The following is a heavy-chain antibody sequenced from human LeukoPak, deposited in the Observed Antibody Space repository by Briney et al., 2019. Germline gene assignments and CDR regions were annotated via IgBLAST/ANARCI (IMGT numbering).Heavy chain of an antibody. CDR3: ARAAMVTGPNWFDP. D-gene: IGHD5-18*01. V-gene: IGHV3-64*01. CDR2: ISSDGSST. J-gene: IGHJ5*02. Sequence: GGSLRLSCAASGFSFSYNAMHWVRQAPGKGLEYVAAISSDGSSTYYANSVKGRFTISRDNSKNTLYLQMGSLRAEDMAVYYCARAAMVTGPNWFDPWGQGTLVTVSS. CDR1: GFSFSYNA.